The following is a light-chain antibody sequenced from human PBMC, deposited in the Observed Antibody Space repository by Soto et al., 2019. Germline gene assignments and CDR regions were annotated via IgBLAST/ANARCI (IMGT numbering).Light chain of an antibody. V-gene: IGKV3-20*01. J-gene: IGKJ1*01. CDR1: QSVSSN. CDR3: QQYGTSPRT. CDR2: GAS. Sequence: IVMTQSPASLSVFPGERATLSCRASQSVSSNLAWYQQKPGQSPRLLIYGASSRATGIPDRFSGRGSGTDFTLTISRLEPEDFAVYFCQQYGTSPRTFGQRTKVDIK.